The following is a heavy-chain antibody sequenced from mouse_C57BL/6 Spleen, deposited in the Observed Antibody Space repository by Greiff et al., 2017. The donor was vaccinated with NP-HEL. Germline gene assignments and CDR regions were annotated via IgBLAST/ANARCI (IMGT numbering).Heavy chain of an antibody. V-gene: IGHV1-26*01. CDR1: GYTFTDYY. Sequence: EVQLQQSGPGLVQPGASVKISCKASGYTFTDYYMNWVKQRPGKSLEWIGDINPNNGGTSYNQKLKGQATLTVDKSSSTAYMELRSLTSEDSAVYYCARGNYYFDYWGQGTTLTVSS. J-gene: IGHJ2*01. CDR3: ARGNYYFDY. CDR2: INPNNGGT.